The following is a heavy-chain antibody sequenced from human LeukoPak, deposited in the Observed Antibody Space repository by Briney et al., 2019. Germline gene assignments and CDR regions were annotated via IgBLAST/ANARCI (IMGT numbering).Heavy chain of an antibody. CDR2: MRRDGNEI. CDR1: GFTFSTYW. J-gene: IGHJ4*02. Sequence: GGSLRLSCSASGFTFSTYWMSWVRQAPGKGLEWVANMRRDGNEIYYLDSVKGRFSISRDNSKNTLYLQMHSLRAEDTAVYYCARDSAGRVISPPFDYWGQGTLVTVSS. D-gene: IGHD6-25*01. CDR3: ARDSAGRVISPPFDY. V-gene: IGHV3-7*01.